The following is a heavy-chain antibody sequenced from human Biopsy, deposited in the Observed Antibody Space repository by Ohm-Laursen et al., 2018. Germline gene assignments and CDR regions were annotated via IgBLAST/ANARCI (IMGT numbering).Heavy chain of an antibody. V-gene: IGHV4-59*01. CDR3: ARSNGYGDYRFDD. D-gene: IGHD4-11*01. Sequence: SQTLSLTCTVSGGSISSDYWSWIRQSPGKGLEWIGYISNRGSTNYNPSLRGRITISLDTSKNQFSLMLSSVTAADTAVYYCARSNGYGDYRFDDWGQGTLVTVAS. CDR1: GGSISSDY. J-gene: IGHJ4*02. CDR2: ISNRGST.